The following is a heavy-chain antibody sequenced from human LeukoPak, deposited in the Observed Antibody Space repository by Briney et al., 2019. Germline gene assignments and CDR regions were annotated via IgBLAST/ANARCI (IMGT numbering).Heavy chain of an antibody. V-gene: IGHV1-8*02. CDR3: ARAGWGY. J-gene: IGHJ4*02. D-gene: IGHD6-19*01. Sequence: ASVKVSCKASGGTFSSYAISWVRQAPGQGLEWMGWMNPNSGNTGYAQKFQGRVTMTRNTSISTAYMELSSLRSEDTAVYYCARAGWGYWGQGTLVTVSS. CDR2: MNPNSGNT. CDR1: GGTFSSYA.